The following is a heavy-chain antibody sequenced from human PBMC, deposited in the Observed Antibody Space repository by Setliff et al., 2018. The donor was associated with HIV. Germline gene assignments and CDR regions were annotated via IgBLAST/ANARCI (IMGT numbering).Heavy chain of an antibody. CDR3: ARGSRYNFWSGYGVNWFDP. Sequence: PGGSLRLSCAASGFTFSDYAMNWVRQAPGKGLEWVSAISGSGGSTSYADSVKGRFSISRDNAKNTLYLQMNSLRAEDTAVYYCARGSRYNFWSGYGVNWFDPWGQGTLVTVSS. D-gene: IGHD3-3*01. J-gene: IGHJ5*02. CDR2: ISGSGGST. CDR1: GFTFSDYA. V-gene: IGHV3-23*01.